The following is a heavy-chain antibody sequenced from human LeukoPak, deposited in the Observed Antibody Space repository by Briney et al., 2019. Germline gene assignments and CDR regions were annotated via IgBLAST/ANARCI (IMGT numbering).Heavy chain of an antibody. CDR1: GYTFTNYG. V-gene: IGHV1-18*01. D-gene: IGHD1-26*01. CDR3: ATVDSASYFDY. Sequence: ASVKVSCKASGYTFTNYGISWVRQAPGQGLEWLGWISVYNGNTNYAQKFQGRVIMTTDTSTSTAYMELRSLTSAAPAVSYCATVDSASYFDYWGQGTLVTVSS. CDR2: ISVYNGNT. J-gene: IGHJ4*02.